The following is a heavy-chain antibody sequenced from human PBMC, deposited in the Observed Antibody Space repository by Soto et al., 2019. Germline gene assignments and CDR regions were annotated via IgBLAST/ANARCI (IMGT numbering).Heavy chain of an antibody. CDR2: IYYSGST. D-gene: IGHD3-22*01. V-gene: IGHV4-31*03. CDR3: ASTSSITMIVDY. Sequence: SETLSLTCTFSGGSISSGGFYWSWIRQHPGKGLEWIGYIYYSGSTYYNPSLKSRVTISVDTSKNQFSLKLSSVTAADTAVYYCASTSSITMIVDYWGQGALVTVSS. CDR1: GGSISSGGFY. J-gene: IGHJ4*02.